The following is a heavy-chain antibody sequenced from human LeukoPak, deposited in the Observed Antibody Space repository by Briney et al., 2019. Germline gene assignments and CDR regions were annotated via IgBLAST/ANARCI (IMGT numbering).Heavy chain of an antibody. Sequence: ASVKVSCKASGYTFTSYGISWVRQAPGQGLEWMGWISAYNGNTNHAQKLQGRVTMTTDTSTSTVYMELRSLRSDDTAVYYCARVEGYFVHFDYWGQGTLVTVSS. D-gene: IGHD3-9*01. CDR1: GYTFTSYG. CDR2: ISAYNGNT. J-gene: IGHJ4*02. CDR3: ARVEGYFVHFDY. V-gene: IGHV1-18*01.